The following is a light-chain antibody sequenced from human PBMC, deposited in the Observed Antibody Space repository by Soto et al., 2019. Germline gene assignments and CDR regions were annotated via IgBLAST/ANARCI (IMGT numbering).Light chain of an antibody. CDR2: GAS. J-gene: IGKJ5*01. CDR1: QSVSNNY. V-gene: IGKV3D-20*02. CDR3: QQGGNWPLT. Sequence: EIVLTQSPGTLPLSPGERATLSCRASQSVSNNYLAWYQQKPGQAPRLLIYGASNRATGIPDRFSGSGSGTDFTLTISSLEPEDFAVYYCQQGGNWPLTFGQGTRLEIK.